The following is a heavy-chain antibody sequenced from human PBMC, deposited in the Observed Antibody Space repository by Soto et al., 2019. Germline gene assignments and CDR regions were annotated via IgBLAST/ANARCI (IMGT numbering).Heavy chain of an antibody. J-gene: IGHJ6*02. V-gene: IGHV3-21*01. CDR1: GFTFSSYT. CDR3: VRVGITFMRGRIRGAHYGLDV. Sequence: EVRLVESGGGLVKTGGSLRISCAASGFTFSSYTMNWVRQAPGKGLEWVANINGVGTYVYDIDSVQGRFTISRDNAKNSVYLQMSRLRVEDTAVYYCVRVGITFMRGRIRGAHYGLDVWGQGTTVTVSS. D-gene: IGHD3-10*01. CDR2: INGVGTYV.